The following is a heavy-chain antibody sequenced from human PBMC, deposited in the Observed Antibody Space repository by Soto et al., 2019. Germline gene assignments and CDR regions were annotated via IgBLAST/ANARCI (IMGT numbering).Heavy chain of an antibody. D-gene: IGHD2-21*01. CDR3: AKTIVAASGYYFDH. V-gene: IGHV3-11*06. J-gene: IGHJ4*02. CDR1: GFSFGDSY. CDR2: ISGGSSYT. Sequence: QVQLVESGGGLVKPGGSLRLACAASGFSFGDSYMSWVRQAPGKGLEWLSYISGGSSYTNYADSVKGRFTISRDNDKRSLYLEMNSLRADDTAVYYCAKTIVAASGYYFDHWGQGNLVTVSS.